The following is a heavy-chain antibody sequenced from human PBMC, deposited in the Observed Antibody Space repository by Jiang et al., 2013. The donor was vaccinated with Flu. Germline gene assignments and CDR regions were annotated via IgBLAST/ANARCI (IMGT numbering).Heavy chain of an antibody. V-gene: IGHV4-39*07. Sequence: TVSGGSISSSSYYWGWIRQPPGKGLEWIGSIYYSGSTYYNPSLKSRVTISVDTSKNQFSLKLSSVTAADTAVYYCARAGKTSNYYGSGSYYNEGMDVWGQGTTVTVSS. CDR3: ARAGKTSNYYGSGSYYNEGMDV. D-gene: IGHD3-10*01. CDR1: GGSISSSSYY. J-gene: IGHJ6*02. CDR2: IYYSGST.